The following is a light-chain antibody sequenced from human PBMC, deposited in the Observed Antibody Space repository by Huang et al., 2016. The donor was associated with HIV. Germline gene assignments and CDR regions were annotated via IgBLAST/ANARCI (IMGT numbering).Light chain of an antibody. CDR3: QQRSNWPLA. Sequence: EIVLTQSPATLSLSPGERATLSCRASQSVSSYFAWYQQKPGQAPRLLIYDVSNRATGIPARFSGSGSGTDFTLTISSLEPEDFAVYYCQQRSNWPLAFGGGTKVEIK. CDR1: QSVSSY. CDR2: DVS. V-gene: IGKV3-11*01. J-gene: IGKJ4*01.